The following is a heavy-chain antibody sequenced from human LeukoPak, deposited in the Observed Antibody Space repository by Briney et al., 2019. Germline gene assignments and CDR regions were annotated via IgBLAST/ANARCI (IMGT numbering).Heavy chain of an antibody. CDR3: AKKDYGDNAFDY. D-gene: IGHD4-17*01. CDR1: GFTFDDYA. CDR2: ISWNSGSI. J-gene: IGHJ4*02. Sequence: PGRSLRLFCAAYGFTFDDYAMHWLRPAPGKGLEWVSGISWNSGSIGYADSVKGRFTISRDNAKNSLYLQMNSLRAEDTALYYCAKKDYGDNAFDYWGQGTLVTVSS. V-gene: IGHV3-9*01.